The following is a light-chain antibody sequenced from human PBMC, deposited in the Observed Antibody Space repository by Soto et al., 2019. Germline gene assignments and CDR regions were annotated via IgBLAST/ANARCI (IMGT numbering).Light chain of an antibody. CDR1: QSVSSSY. J-gene: IGKJ1*01. Sequence: EIVLTQSPGTLSLSPGERATLSCRASQSVSSSYLAWYQQKPGQAPRLLIYGASSRATGIPDRFSGSGSGTDFALTISSLESEDVAVYYCQQYGSSPLTFGQGTKVEIK. CDR3: QQYGSSPLT. CDR2: GAS. V-gene: IGKV3-20*01.